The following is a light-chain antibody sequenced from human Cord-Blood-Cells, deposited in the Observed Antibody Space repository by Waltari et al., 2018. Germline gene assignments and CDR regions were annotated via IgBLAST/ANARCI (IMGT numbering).Light chain of an antibody. J-gene: IGKJ4*01. Sequence: DIVLTQSPGTLSLSPGERATLPRRASQSISSSYLAWYQQKPGEAPRLLIYGASSRAAGIPDSFSGSGSGTEFSLTISRLEPEDFAVYYWQQYGSSPPRTFGGGTKVEIK. V-gene: IGKV3-20*01. CDR2: GAS. CDR3: QQYGSSPPRT. CDR1: QSISSSY.